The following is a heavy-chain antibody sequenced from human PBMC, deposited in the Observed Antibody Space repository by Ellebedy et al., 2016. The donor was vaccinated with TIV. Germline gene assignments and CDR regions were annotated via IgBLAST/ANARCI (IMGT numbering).Heavy chain of an antibody. Sequence: GGSLRLSCAASGFTFSGYSMNWVRQAPGKGLEWVSSISSSSSYIYYADSVKGRFTISRDNAKNSLYLQMNSLRAEDTAVYYCARDLRRYYYDSSGYPDCWGQGTLVTVSS. D-gene: IGHD3-22*01. J-gene: IGHJ4*02. V-gene: IGHV3-21*01. CDR2: ISSSSSYI. CDR3: ARDLRRYYYDSSGYPDC. CDR1: GFTFSGYS.